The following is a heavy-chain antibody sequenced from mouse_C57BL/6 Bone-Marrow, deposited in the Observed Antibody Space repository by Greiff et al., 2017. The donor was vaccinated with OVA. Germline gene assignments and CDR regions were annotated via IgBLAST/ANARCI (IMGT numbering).Heavy chain of an antibody. Sequence: DVLLVESEGGLVQPGSSMKLSCTASGFTFSDYYMAWVRQVPEKGLEWVANINYDGSSTYYLDSLKSRFIISRDNAKNILYLQMSSLKSEDTATYYCASDGGGRYFDVWGTGTTVTVST. CDR3: ASDGGGRYFDV. D-gene: IGHD1-1*02. J-gene: IGHJ1*03. CDR1: GFTFSDYY. V-gene: IGHV5-16*01. CDR2: INYDGSST.